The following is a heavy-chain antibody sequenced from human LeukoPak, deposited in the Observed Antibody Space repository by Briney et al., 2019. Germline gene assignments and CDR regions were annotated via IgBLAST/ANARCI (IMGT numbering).Heavy chain of an antibody. CDR3: ARSTDGTTSSGWYVDY. V-gene: IGHV4-59*05. J-gene: IGHJ4*02. D-gene: IGHD6-19*01. CDR1: GGSISSYY. CDR2: IYYSGST. Sequence: SETLSLTCTVSGGSISSYYWSWIRQPAGKGLEWIGTIYYSGSTYYNPSLKSRVTISIDTSKNQFSLRLSPVTAADTAVFYCARSTDGTTSSGWYVDYWGQGTLVTVSS.